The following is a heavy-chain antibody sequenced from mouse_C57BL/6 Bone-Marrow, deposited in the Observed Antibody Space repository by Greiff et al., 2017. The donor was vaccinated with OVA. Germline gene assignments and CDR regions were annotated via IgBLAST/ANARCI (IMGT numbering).Heavy chain of an antibody. J-gene: IGHJ1*03. D-gene: IGHD1-1*01. CDR3: ARAEDLLLRIHWYFDV. CDR1: GYTFTSYW. CDR2: IDPSDSET. Sequence: QVQLQQPGAELVRPGSSVKLSCKASGYTFTSYWMHWVKQRPIQGLEWIGNIDPSDSETHYNQKFKDKATLTVDKSSSTAYMQLSSLTSEDSAVYYCARAEDLLLRIHWYFDVWGTGTTVTVSS. V-gene: IGHV1-52*01.